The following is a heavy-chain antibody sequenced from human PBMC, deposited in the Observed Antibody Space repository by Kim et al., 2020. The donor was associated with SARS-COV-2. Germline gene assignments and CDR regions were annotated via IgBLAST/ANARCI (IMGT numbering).Heavy chain of an antibody. CDR2: ISYDGSNK. J-gene: IGHJ4*02. Sequence: GGSLRLSCAASGFTFSSYGMHWVRQAPGKGLEWVAVISYDGSNKYYADSVKGRFTISRDNSKNTLYLQMNSLRAEDTAVYYCAKSDSGFLVPGDYWGQGTLVTVSS. V-gene: IGHV3-30*18. CDR3: AKSDSGFLVPGDY. D-gene: IGHD3-22*01. CDR1: GFTFSSYG.